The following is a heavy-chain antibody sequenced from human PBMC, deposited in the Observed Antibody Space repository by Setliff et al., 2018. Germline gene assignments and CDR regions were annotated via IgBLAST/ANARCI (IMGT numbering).Heavy chain of an antibody. CDR2: ISQSGHNR. D-gene: IGHD3-10*01. J-gene: IGHJ3*01. Sequence: GGSLRLSCTASGFILSSYEVNWVRQAPGKGLEWVSYISQSGHNRYYPDSVEGRFTISRDSSRNTVDLQMSSLRPEDTALYYCTTWDKGSLWFGYLLIPPDAFDVWGQGTMVTVSS. CDR3: TTWDKGSLWFGYLLIPPDAFDV. CDR1: GFILSSYE. V-gene: IGHV3-48*03.